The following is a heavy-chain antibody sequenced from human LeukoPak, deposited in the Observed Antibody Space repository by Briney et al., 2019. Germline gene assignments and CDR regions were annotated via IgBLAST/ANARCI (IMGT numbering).Heavy chain of an antibody. J-gene: IGHJ4*02. CDR2: ISGSGLYI. Sequence: GGSLRLSCAASGFSFDTYTMNWVRQAPGRGLEWVSSISGSGLYIFYADLVKGRFTISRDNAKNSLYLQMNSLRAEDTSLYFCARGSYSSSWFEKYFFASWGQGTLVTVSA. D-gene: IGHD6-13*01. V-gene: IGHV3-21*01. CDR1: GFSFDTYT. CDR3: ARGSYSSSWFEKYFFAS.